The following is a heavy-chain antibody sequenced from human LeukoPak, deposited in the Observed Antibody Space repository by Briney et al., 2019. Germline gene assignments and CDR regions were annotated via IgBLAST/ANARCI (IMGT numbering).Heavy chain of an antibody. CDR1: GFTFSDYY. Sequence: GGSLRLSCAASGFTFSDYYMSWIRQAPGKGLEWVSYISSSGSTIYYADSVKGRFTISRDNSKNTLYLQMNSLRAEDTAVYYCARDHHRYYDSSGYYSYWGQGTLVTVSS. CDR2: ISSSGSTI. D-gene: IGHD3-22*01. CDR3: ARDHHRYYDSSGYYSY. V-gene: IGHV3-11*04. J-gene: IGHJ4*02.